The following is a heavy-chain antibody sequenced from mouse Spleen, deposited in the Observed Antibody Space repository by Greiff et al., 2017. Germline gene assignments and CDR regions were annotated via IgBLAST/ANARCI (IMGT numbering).Heavy chain of an antibody. Sequence: QVQLKQPGAELVKPGASVKLSCKASGYTFTSYWMHWVKQRPGQGLEWIGMIHPNSGSTNYNEKFKSKATLTVDKSSSTAYMQLSSLTSEDSAVYYCARYGYGYYAMDYWGQGTSVTVSS. D-gene: IGHD1-2*01. CDR3: ARYGYGYYAMDY. V-gene: IGHV1-64*01. CDR2: IHPNSGST. CDR1: GYTFTSYW. J-gene: IGHJ4*01.